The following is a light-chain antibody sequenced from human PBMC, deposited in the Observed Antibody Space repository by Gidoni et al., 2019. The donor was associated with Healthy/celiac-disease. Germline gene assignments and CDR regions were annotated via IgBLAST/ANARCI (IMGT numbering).Light chain of an antibody. V-gene: IGLV2-14*01. J-gene: IGLJ2*01. Sequence: QSALSQPASVSGSPGQASTISCTGTSSDVGGYNYVSWYQQHPGNAPKLMIYDVSNRPSGVSNRFSGSKSGNTSSLTISGLPAEDEADYYCSSYTSISPVVFGGGPKLTVL. CDR2: DVS. CDR1: SSDVGGYNY. CDR3: SSYTSISPVV.